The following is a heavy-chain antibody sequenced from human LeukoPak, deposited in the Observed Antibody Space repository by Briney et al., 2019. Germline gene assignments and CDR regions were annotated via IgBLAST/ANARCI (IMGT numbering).Heavy chain of an antibody. J-gene: IGHJ4*02. CDR3: AKDLAPQSVVVPAATPLDY. V-gene: IGHV3-23*01. CDR2: ISGSGGST. D-gene: IGHD2-2*01. Sequence: GGSLRLSCAASGFTFSSYAMSWVRQAPGKGLEWVSAISGSGGSTYYADAVKGRFTISSDNSKNTLYLQINSMRAEDTAVYYCAKDLAPQSVVVPAATPLDYWGQGTLVTVSS. CDR1: GFTFSSYA.